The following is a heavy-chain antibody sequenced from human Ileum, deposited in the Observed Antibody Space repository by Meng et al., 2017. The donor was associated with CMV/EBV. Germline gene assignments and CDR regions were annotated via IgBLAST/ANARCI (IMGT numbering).Heavy chain of an antibody. CDR1: GDSVSTNNVA. D-gene: IGHD6-6*01. V-gene: IGHV6-1*01. CDR3: ARESELLRFDH. J-gene: IGHJ4*02. Sequence: LQQSGPGLVKPSQTLSLTCDISGDSVSTNNVAWNWIRQSPLRGLEWLGRTAYRSKWDYEYSVSVKSRITISPDTSKNQFSLQLRSVTPEDTAVYYCARESELLRFDHWGQGTLVT. CDR2: TAYRSKWDY.